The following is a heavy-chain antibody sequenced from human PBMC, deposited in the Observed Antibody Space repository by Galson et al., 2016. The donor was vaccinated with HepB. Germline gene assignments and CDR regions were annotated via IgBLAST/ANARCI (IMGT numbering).Heavy chain of an antibody. CDR3: ARARRYASWSAPVYHFDY. CDR1: GFTFTNYA. D-gene: IGHD6-13*01. J-gene: IGHJ4*02. CDR2: VSGSADSA. V-gene: IGHV3-23*01. Sequence: SLRLSCAASGFTFTNYAMSWVRQAPGTGLEFVSAVSGSADSAHYADSVKGRFTISRDNSKNTLYLQMNRLRAEDTAVYYCARARRYASWSAPVYHFDYWGQGALVTVSS.